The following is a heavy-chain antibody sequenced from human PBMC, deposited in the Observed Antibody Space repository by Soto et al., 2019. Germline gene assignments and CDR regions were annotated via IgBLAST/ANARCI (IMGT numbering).Heavy chain of an antibody. J-gene: IGHJ4*02. CDR1: GGSFSGYY. CDR2: INHSGST. V-gene: IGHV4-34*01. CDR3: ARDEPNTVTPLDY. D-gene: IGHD4-17*01. Sequence: SETLSLTCAVYGGSFSGYYWSWIRQPPGKGLEWIGEINHSGSTNYNPSLKSRVTISVDTSKNQFSLKLSSVTAADTAVYYCARDEPNTVTPLDYWGQGTLVTV.